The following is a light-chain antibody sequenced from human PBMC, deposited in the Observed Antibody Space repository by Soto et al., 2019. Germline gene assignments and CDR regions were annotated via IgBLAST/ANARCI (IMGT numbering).Light chain of an antibody. CDR2: GDD. Sequence: QSVLTQPPSTSGTPGQRVAISCSGTSSNIGSHTVNWYQQLPGTAPKLLIYGDDQRPSGVPDRFSGSKSGTSASLAITGLQAEDEADYYCQSYDSSLSGWVFGGGTQLTVL. V-gene: IGLV1-44*01. J-gene: IGLJ3*02. CDR3: QSYDSSLSGWV. CDR1: SSNIGSHT.